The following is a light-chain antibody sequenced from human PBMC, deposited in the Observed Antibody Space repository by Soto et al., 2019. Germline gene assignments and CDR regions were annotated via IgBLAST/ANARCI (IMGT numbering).Light chain of an antibody. CDR2: GAS. CDR3: HQYGSSPPT. Sequence: EIVLTQSPGTLSLSPVERATLSCRARQSVSSRYLAWYQQKPGQAPKLLIYGASSRATGIPDRFSGSGSGRDFTLTISRLEPDDLVLYHCHQYGSSPPTFGGGTKVDI. V-gene: IGKV3-20*01. J-gene: IGKJ4*01. CDR1: QSVSSRY.